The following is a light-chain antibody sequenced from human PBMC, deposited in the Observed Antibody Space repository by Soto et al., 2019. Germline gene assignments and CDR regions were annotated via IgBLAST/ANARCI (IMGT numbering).Light chain of an antibody. Sequence: QSALAQPASVSGSPGQSITVSCTGTTKDIGVSNYVSWYQQHPGKAPRLILYDVSNRPSGVSARFSGSKSGNTASLTISGLQIEDEPDYYCTSSTRSPHFVFGTGTKVTVL. CDR2: DVS. V-gene: IGLV2-14*03. CDR3: TSSTRSPHFV. CDR1: TKDIGVSNY. J-gene: IGLJ1*01.